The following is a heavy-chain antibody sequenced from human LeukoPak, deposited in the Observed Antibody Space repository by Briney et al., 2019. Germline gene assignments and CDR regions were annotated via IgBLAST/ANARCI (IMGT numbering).Heavy chain of an antibody. CDR2: ISGSSSYI. Sequence: PGGSLRLSCAASGFTFSSYSMNWVRQAPGKGLEWVSSISGSSSYIYYADSVKDRFTISRHNAKNSLYLQMNSLGAEDTAVYYCARVPAGVIGMKDAFDIWGQGTMVTVSS. D-gene: IGHD3-16*02. V-gene: IGHV3-21*01. CDR3: ARVPAGVIGMKDAFDI. J-gene: IGHJ3*02. CDR1: GFTFSSYS.